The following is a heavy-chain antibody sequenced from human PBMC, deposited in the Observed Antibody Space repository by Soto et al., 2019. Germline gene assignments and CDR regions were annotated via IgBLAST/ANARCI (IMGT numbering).Heavy chain of an antibody. CDR3: ASSPTAVAEWWFDY. D-gene: IGHD6-19*01. CDR1: GGSISSYY. CDR2: IYYSGST. Sequence: SETLSLTCTVSGGSISSYYWSWIRQPPGKGLEWIGYIYYSGSTNYNPSLKSRVTISVDTSKNQFSLKLSSVTAADTAVYYCASSPTAVAEWWFDYWGQGTLVTVSS. V-gene: IGHV4-59*01. J-gene: IGHJ4*02.